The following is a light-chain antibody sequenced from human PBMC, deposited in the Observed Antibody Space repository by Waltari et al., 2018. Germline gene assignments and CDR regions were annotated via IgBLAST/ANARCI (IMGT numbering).Light chain of an antibody. V-gene: IGLV2-11*01. CDR1: SSDVGPYSY. CDR3: CSYAGDAVYM. Sequence: QSALTQPRSVSGSPGQSVTISCTGTSSDVGPYSYASWYQHHPGKAPKVMLFDVSRRPSGVPDRFSGSKSGNTASLTISGLQAEDEADYYCCSYAGDAVYMFGGGTKVTVL. J-gene: IGLJ3*02. CDR2: DVS.